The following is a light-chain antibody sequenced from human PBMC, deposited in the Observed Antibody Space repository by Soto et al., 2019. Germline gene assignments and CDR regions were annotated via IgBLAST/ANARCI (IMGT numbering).Light chain of an antibody. CDR2: LGS. CDR1: QSLLHTNGYNY. V-gene: IGKV2-28*01. Sequence: DIVMTQSPLSLPVTPGEPASISCRSSQSLLHTNGYNYLDWYLQKPGQSPQLLIYLGSTRDSGAPERFSGSGSGTDFTLNISRVEAEDVGVYYCMQALQTWTFGQGTKVEIK. CDR3: MQALQTWT. J-gene: IGKJ1*01.